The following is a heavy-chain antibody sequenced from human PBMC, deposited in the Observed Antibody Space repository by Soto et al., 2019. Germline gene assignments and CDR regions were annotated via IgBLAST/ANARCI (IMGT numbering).Heavy chain of an antibody. CDR2: INAHTGNK. D-gene: IGHD3-16*01. CDR3: ARVWGADGAAFDI. J-gene: IGHJ3*02. V-gene: IGHV1-18*01. Sequence: QGQLVQSGAEVKKPGASVMVSCKASGYTFASYGITWVRQAPGQGLEWLGWINAHTGNKKSAQKFQGRVTMPTDTPTNTAYMQLRSLRSDDTAIYYCARVWGADGAAFDIWGQGTVVNVSS. CDR1: GYTFASYG.